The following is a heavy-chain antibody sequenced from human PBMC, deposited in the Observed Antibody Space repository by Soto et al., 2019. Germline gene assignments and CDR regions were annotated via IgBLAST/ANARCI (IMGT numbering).Heavy chain of an antibody. CDR2: INPSGGST. CDR3: ARDQGPVEMATAAPFDY. D-gene: IGHD5-12*01. Sequence: ASVKVSCKASGYTFTSYYMHWVRQAPGQGLEWMGIINPSGGSTSYAQKFQGRVTMTRDTSTSTVYMELSSLRSEDTAVYYCARDQGPVEMATAAPFDYWGQGXLVTVYS. V-gene: IGHV1-46*01. J-gene: IGHJ4*02. CDR1: GYTFTSYY.